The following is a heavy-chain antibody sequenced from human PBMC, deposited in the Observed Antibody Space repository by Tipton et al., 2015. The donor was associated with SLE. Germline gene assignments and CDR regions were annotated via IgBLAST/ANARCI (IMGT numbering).Heavy chain of an antibody. V-gene: IGHV3-53*01. J-gene: IGHJ4*02. CDR2: IYSGGST. D-gene: IGHD6-13*01. Sequence: GSLRLSCAASGFTVSSNYMSWVRQAPGKGLEWVSVIYSGGSTYYADSVKGRFTISRDNSKNTLYLQMNSLRAEDTAVYYCAREDSSSWHPFDYWGQGTLVTVSS. CDR1: GFTVSSNY. CDR3: AREDSSSWHPFDY.